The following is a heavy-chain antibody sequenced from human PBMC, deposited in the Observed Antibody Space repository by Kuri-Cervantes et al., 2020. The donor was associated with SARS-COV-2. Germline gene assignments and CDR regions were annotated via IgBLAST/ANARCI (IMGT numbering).Heavy chain of an antibody. CDR3: ARACGGDCYRFDY. Sequence: GESLKISCAASGFTVSSNYMSWVRQAPGKGLEWVSVIYSGGSTYYADSVKGRFTISRHNSKNTLYFQMNSLRAEDTAVYYCARACGGDCYRFDYWGQGTLVTVSS. J-gene: IGHJ4*02. CDR2: IYSGGST. D-gene: IGHD2-21*02. CDR1: GFTVSSNY. V-gene: IGHV3-53*04.